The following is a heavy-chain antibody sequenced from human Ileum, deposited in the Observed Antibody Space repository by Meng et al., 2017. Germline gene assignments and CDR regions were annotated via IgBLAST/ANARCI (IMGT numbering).Heavy chain of an antibody. D-gene: IGHD3-10*01. J-gene: IGHJ4*02. CDR1: GAPFSSSNW. V-gene: IGHV4-4*02. CDR2: IYHSGRT. CDR3: ARDSPGELAPTYY. Sequence: VRLRVSGPGLVKPSGTLYLSCAVSGAPFSSSNWCRWDRQPRGKVLEWIGEIYHSGRTNYNPSLKSRVTISVDKSKNQFSLKLSFVTAADTAVYYCARDSPGELAPTYYWGQGTLVTVSS.